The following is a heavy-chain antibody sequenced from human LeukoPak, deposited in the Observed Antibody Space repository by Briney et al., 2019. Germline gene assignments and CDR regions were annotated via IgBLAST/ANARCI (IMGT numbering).Heavy chain of an antibody. CDR1: GFSLSDYY. V-gene: IGHV3-11*01. D-gene: IGHD6-13*01. CDR2: IRSSGSSI. Sequence: GGSLRLSCAASGFSLSDYYMSWIRRAPGKGLEWVSYIRSSGSSIYYADSVKGRFTISRDNAKNSLYLQMNSLRAEDSAVYYCARVTAADYGAFDIWGQGTMVTVSS. J-gene: IGHJ3*02. CDR3: ARVTAADYGAFDI.